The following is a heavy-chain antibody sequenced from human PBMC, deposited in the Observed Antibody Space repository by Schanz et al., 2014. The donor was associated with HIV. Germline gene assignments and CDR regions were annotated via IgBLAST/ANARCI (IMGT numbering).Heavy chain of an antibody. CDR1: GYTFTSYG. J-gene: IGHJ6*02. Sequence: QVQLVQSGAEVKKPGASVKVSCKASGYTFTSYGISWVRQAPGQGLEWMGWISAYNGKPKYAQRLQGRVTMTTDTSTSTAYMELRSLRSDDTAVYYCARDKTVATWAYYYGMDVWGQGTTVTVSS. V-gene: IGHV1-18*01. CDR3: ARDKTVATWAYYYGMDV. D-gene: IGHD4-4*01. CDR2: ISAYNGKP.